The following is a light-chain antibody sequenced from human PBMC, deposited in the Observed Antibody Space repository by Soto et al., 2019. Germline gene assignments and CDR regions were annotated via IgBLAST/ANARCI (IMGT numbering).Light chain of an antibody. CDR3: QQYDDWPLT. CDR2: GAS. Sequence: EIVMTQSPATLSVSPGERATLSCRASQSVNIYLAWYQQKPGQAPRLLIYGASTRATGIPDRFSGSGSETDFTLTISSLQSEDFAVYYCQQYDDWPLTFGQGTRLEIK. V-gene: IGKV3D-15*01. CDR1: QSVNIY. J-gene: IGKJ5*01.